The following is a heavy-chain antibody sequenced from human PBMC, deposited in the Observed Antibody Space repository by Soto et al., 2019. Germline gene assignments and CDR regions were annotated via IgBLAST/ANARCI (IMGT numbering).Heavy chain of an antibody. Sequence: GESLKISCQGSGYSFTSYWMTWVRQMPGKGLEWMGRIDPTDSYTKYSPSFQGHVTMSVDKSINTAYLQWSSLRASDTAMYYCARGALHCSGGTCYSGYFDLWGRGTLVTVS. J-gene: IGHJ2*01. D-gene: IGHD2-15*01. V-gene: IGHV5-10-1*01. CDR1: GYSFTSYW. CDR2: IDPTDSYT. CDR3: ARGALHCSGGTCYSGYFDL.